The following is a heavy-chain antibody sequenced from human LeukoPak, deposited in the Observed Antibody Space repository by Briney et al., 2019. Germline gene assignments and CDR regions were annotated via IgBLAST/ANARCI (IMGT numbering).Heavy chain of an antibody. J-gene: IGHJ6*02. CDR3: ARDFAMDV. V-gene: IGHV3-48*02. CDR1: GFTFSNYR. CDR2: INTSNSTI. Sequence: GGSLRLSCTASGFTFSNYRMNWVRQAPGKGLEWISYINTSNSTIYYANSVKGRFSISRDSAKSSMYLQMYSLRDEDTAVYYCARDFAMDVWGQGTTVTVSS.